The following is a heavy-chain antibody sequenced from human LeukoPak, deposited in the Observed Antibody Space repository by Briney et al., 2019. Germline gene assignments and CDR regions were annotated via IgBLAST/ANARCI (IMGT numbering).Heavy chain of an antibody. V-gene: IGHV3-30*03. CDR2: ISYDGSNK. CDR3: ATLYQLGYSGYDYSEGRVDY. CDR1: GFTFSNYG. J-gene: IGHJ4*02. D-gene: IGHD5-12*01. Sequence: GGSLRLSCAASGFTFSNYGMHWVRRAPGEGLEWVAVISYDGSNKYYADSVKGRFAISRDNSKNTLYLQMNSLRAEDTAVYYCATLYQLGYSGYDYSEGRVDYWGQGTLVTVSS.